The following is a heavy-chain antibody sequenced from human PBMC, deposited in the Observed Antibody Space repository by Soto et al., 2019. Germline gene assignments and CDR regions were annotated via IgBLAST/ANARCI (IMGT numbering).Heavy chain of an antibody. Sequence: ASVKVSCKASGYTFTSYAMNWVRQAPGQRLEWMGWINAGNGNTKYSQKFQGRVTITRDTSASTAYMELSSLRSEDTAVYYCAREDHYGSLCYYLVDHATMFSCGQRTLVPVSS. CDR2: INAGNGNT. CDR3: AREDHYGSLCYYLVDHATMFS. J-gene: IGHJ1*01. CDR1: GYTFTSYA. D-gene: IGHD3-10*01. V-gene: IGHV1-3*01.